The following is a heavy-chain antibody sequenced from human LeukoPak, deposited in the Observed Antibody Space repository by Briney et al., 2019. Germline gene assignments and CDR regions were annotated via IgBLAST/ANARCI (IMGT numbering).Heavy chain of an antibody. V-gene: IGHV1-8*02. CDR1: GYTFTDYY. D-gene: IGHD2-15*01. CDR3: ARGNSRRLGYCSGGSCYSAFDY. J-gene: IGHJ4*02. Sequence: ASVKISCKVSGYTFTDYYMHWVRQATGQGLEWMGWMNPNSGNTGYAQKFQGRVTMTRNTSISTAYMELSSLRSEDTAVYYCARGNSRRLGYCSGGSCYSAFDYWGQGTLVTVSS. CDR2: MNPNSGNT.